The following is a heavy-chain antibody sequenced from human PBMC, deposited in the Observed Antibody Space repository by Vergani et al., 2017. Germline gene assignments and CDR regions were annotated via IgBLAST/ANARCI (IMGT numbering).Heavy chain of an antibody. CDR2: IYDSGGT. D-gene: IGHD3-16*01. CDR1: GYSITSGYY. Sequence: QAQLQESGPGLLKPSETLSLTCSVSGYSITSGYYWTWIRQPPGKGLEWIGYIYDSGGTKYNPSLKSRVTMSLDTSKNQFSLRLTTLTAADTAVYYCARQFWVSQGVGAFETWGRGTEVSVSS. CDR3: ARQFWVSQGVGAFET. V-gene: IGHV4-59*08. J-gene: IGHJ3*02.